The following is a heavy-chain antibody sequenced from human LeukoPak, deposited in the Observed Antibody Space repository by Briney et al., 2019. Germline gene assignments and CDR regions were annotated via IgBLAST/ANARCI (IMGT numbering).Heavy chain of an antibody. J-gene: IGHJ5*02. Sequence: SETLSLTCTVSGGSISSSNYYWGWIRQPPGTGLEWIGTIYYSGSTYYNPSFNSRATMSVDTSKNQFSLKLSSVTAPDTAVYYCARLGSSWFDPWGQGTLVTVSS. CDR1: GGSISSSNYY. CDR3: ARLGSSWFDP. CDR2: IYYSGST. V-gene: IGHV4-39*01. D-gene: IGHD6-13*01.